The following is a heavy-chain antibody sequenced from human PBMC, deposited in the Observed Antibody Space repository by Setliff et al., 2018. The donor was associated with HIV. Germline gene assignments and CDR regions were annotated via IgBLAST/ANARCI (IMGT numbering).Heavy chain of an antibody. J-gene: IGHJ3*01. CDR1: EYMILAYK. CDR2: ISPNNGAA. V-gene: IGHV1-2*06. Sequence: ASVKVSCKATEYMILAYKMNWVRQAPGQGLEWIGRISPNNGAAEYAPKFQGRVIMTLDTSISTDYLEIPRLTSDDAAVYYCARPRVFDSFDVWGQGTMVTVSS. CDR3: ARPRVFDSFDV.